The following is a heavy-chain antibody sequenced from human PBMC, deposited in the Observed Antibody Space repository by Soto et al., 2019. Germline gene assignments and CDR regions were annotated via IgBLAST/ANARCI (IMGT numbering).Heavy chain of an antibody. J-gene: IGHJ4*02. CDR1: GGSINSGGYC. D-gene: IGHD5-18*01. CDR2: ISYGGST. Sequence: QVQLQESGPGLVKPSQTLSLTCTVSGGSINSGGYCWSWIRQHPGKGLDWIGCISYGGSTSYNPSLKSRVTISADTSKNQFSLKLTSVTAADPAVYYCSRGILVWGQGALITVSS. V-gene: IGHV4-31*03. CDR3: SRGILV.